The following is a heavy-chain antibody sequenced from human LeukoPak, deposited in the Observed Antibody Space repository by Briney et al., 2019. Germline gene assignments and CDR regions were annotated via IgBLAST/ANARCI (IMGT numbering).Heavy chain of an antibody. Sequence: SVKVSCKVSGYTLTELSMHWVRQAPGKGLEWMGGFDPEDGETIYAQKFQGRVTMTEDTSTDTAYMELTTLTSEHTPVYYCATDLFQQLAPHFDIWAQGTIVTVSS. J-gene: IGHJ3*02. CDR1: GYTLTELS. CDR2: FDPEDGET. D-gene: IGHD6-6*01. V-gene: IGHV1-24*01. CDR3: ATDLFQQLAPHFDI.